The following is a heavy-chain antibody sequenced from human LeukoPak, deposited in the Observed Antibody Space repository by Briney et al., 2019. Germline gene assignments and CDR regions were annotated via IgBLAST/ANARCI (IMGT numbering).Heavy chain of an antibody. J-gene: IGHJ6*02. CDR2: IYYSGST. V-gene: IGHV4-59*01. D-gene: IGHD3-3*01. CDR3: ARAGDFWSGYFSHYYYYGMDV. CDR1: GGSLSSYY. Sequence: SETLSLTCTVSGGSLSSYYWSWIRQPPGKGLEWIGYIYYSGSTNYNPSLKSRVTISVDTSKNQFSLKLSSVTAADTAVYYCARAGDFWSGYFSHYYYYGMDVWGQGTTVTVSS.